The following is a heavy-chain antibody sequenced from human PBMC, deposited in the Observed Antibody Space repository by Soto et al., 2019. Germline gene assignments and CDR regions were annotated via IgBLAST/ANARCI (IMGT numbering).Heavy chain of an antibody. V-gene: IGHV4-34*01. CDR1: GGSLSGYY. CDR2: INHSGST. J-gene: IGHJ4*02. D-gene: IGHD6-6*01. CDR3: ARVAQIIAARLFDY. Sequence: SETLSLTCAVYGGSLSGYYWSWIRQPPGKGLEWIGEINHSGSTNYNPSLKSRVTISVDTSKNQFSLKLSSVTAADTAVYYCARVAQIIAARLFDYWGQGTLVTVSS.